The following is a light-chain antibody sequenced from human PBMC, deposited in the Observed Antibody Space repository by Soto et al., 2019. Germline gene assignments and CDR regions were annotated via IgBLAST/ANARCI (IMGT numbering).Light chain of an antibody. CDR1: SSNIGSNH. CDR2: RSD. V-gene: IGLV1-44*01. J-gene: IGLJ2*01. Sequence: QSVLTQSPSASGTPGQRVIIACSGSSSNIGSNHVNWYRHLPGAAPKLLIFRSDQRPSGVPDRFSGSKSGTTASLAISGLQFGDEADYYCAAWDDSRYGVVFGGGTKLTV. CDR3: AAWDDSRYGVV.